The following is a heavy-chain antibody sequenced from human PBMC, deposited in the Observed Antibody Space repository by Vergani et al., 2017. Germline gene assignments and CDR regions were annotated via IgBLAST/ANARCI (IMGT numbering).Heavy chain of an antibody. V-gene: IGHV3-7*01. J-gene: IGHJ6*03. CDR3: ARGSYGSGSYYGYYYYYMDV. D-gene: IGHD3-10*01. Sequence: EVQLVESGGGLVQPGGSLRLSCAASGFTFSSYWMSWVRQAPGKGLEWVANIKQDGSEKYYVDSVKGRFTISRDNAKNSLYLQMNSLRAEDTAVYYCARGSYGSGSYYGYYYYYMDVWGKGP. CDR2: IKQDGSEK. CDR1: GFTFSSYW.